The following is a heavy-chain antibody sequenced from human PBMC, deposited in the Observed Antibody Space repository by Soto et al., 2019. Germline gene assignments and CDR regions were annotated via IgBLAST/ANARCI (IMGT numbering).Heavy chain of an antibody. CDR1: GFTFSSYA. CDR2: ISGSGGST. CDR3: AKDLFLTYYYDSSGYSFDY. V-gene: IGHV3-23*01. Sequence: SGGSLRLSCAASGFTFSSYAMSRVRQAPGKGLEWVSAISGSGGSTYYADSVKGQFTISRDNSKNTLYLQMNSLRAEDTAVYYCAKDLFLTYYYDSSGYSFDYWGQGTLVTVSS. D-gene: IGHD3-22*01. J-gene: IGHJ4*02.